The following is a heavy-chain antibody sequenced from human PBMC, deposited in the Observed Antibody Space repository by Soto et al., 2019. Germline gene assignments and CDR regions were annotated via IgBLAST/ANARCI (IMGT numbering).Heavy chain of an antibody. J-gene: IGHJ6*03. V-gene: IGHV3-11*01. CDR1: GFTFSAYY. CDR3: ARGEGWTPYYYMDV. CDR2: ISSSGSTI. Sequence: GSLRLSCAASGFTFSAYYMSWIRQAPGKGLEWVSYISSSGSTIYYADSVKGRFTISRDNAKNSLYLQMNSLRAEDTAVYYCARGEGWTPYYYMDVWGKGTTVTVSS. D-gene: IGHD6-19*01.